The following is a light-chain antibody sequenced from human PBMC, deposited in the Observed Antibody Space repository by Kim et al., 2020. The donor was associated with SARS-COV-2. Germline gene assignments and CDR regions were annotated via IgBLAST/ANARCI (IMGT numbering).Light chain of an antibody. V-gene: IGLV3-19*01. CDR3: NTRHSNTNHLV. Sequence: AVGEKARSTSHGDGLIKNYDERYQQKKGQEPVVVVYGKSNRRSGGPDRFSGSTSGEKASLSITAAQAEDEADYYCNTRHSNTNHLVFGGGTQLTVL. J-gene: IGLJ2*01. CDR2: GKS. CDR1: GLIKNY.